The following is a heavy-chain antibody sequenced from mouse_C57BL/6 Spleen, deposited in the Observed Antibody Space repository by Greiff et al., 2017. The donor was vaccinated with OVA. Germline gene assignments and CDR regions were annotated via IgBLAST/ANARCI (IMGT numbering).Heavy chain of an antibody. CDR2: IYPGDGDT. D-gene: IGHD2-3*01. V-gene: IGHV1-82*01. CDR3: ARGGYDGDHYFDY. Sequence: QVQLKESGPELVKPGASVKISCKASGYAFSSSWMNWVKQRPGKGLEWIGRIYPGDGDTNYNGKFKGKATLTADKSSSTAYMQLSSLTSEDSAVYFCARGGYDGDHYFDYWGQGTTLTVSS. J-gene: IGHJ2*01. CDR1: GYAFSSSW.